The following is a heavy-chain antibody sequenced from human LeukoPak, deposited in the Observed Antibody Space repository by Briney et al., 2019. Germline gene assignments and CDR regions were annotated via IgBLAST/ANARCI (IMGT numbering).Heavy chain of an antibody. Sequence: GGSQRLSCAASGFTFSSYGMHWVRQAPGKGLEWVAVISYDGSNKYYADSVKGRFTISRDNSKNTLYLQMNSLRAEDTAVYYCAKDGALYCSGGSCHGYYYYGMDVWGQGTTVTVSS. CDR2: ISYDGSNK. J-gene: IGHJ6*02. V-gene: IGHV3-30*18. CDR3: AKDGALYCSGGSCHGYYYYGMDV. CDR1: GFTFSSYG. D-gene: IGHD2-15*01.